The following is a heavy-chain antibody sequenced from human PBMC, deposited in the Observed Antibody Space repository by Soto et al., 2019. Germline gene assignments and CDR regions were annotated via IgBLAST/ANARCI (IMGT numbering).Heavy chain of an antibody. Sequence: QITLKESGPPVVKPAQTLTLTCTFSGFSLSTKTVGVGWIRQPPGKALEWLALIYWDDDKRYSQSLKNRLTIAMDTPKNLVILAMTNMGPVDTATYYCAHTVTRYDYFDYWGQGSLVTVSS. CDR2: IYWDDDK. J-gene: IGHJ4*02. D-gene: IGHD4-17*01. CDR1: GFSLSTKTVG. CDR3: AHTVTRYDYFDY. V-gene: IGHV2-5*02.